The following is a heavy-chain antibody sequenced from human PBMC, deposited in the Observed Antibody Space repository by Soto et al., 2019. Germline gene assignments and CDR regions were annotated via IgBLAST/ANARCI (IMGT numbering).Heavy chain of an antibody. CDR2: IYQTGTT. J-gene: IGHJ6*02. V-gene: IGHV4-30-2*01. D-gene: IGHD3-3*01. CDR1: GDSFTSGAYS. Sequence: SETLSLTCAVSGDSFTSGAYSWGWIRQPPXGGLEWIGYIYQTGTTDYNPSLNSRVSISMDKSRNHFSLNLASATAADTATYYCARGGTYFWTGYYNGLGYYYYFGMDVWGPGTTVTVSS. CDR3: ARGGTYFWTGYYNGLGYYYYFGMDV.